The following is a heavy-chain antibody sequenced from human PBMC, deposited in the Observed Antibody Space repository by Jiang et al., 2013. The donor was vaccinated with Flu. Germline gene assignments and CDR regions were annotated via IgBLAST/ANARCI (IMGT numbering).Heavy chain of an antibody. V-gene: IGHV4-39*07. CDR1: SISSSSYY. CDR3: ARDTYDYGDYFFYYYYGMDV. Sequence: SISSSSYYWGWIRQPPGKGLEWIGSIYYSGSTYYNPSLKSRVTISVDTSKNQFSLKLSSVTAADTAVYYCARDTYDYGDYFFYYYYGMDVWGQGTTVTVSS. J-gene: IGHJ6*02. D-gene: IGHD4-17*01. CDR2: IYYSGST.